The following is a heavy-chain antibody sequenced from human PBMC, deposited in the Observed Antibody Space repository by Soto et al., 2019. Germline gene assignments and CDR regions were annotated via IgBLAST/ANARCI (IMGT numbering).Heavy chain of an antibody. CDR1: GFTFSNYA. J-gene: IGHJ4*02. V-gene: IGHV3-23*01. Sequence: VQLLESGGNVVQPGGSLRLSCAASGFTFSNYAMSWVRQAPGKGLEWVSGISASGDSTYYADSLKGRFTISRDNSESTLYLQMNSLRAEDTALYFCSTHTNYGIFWGQGTLVTVSS. D-gene: IGHD4-4*01. CDR2: ISASGDST. CDR3: STHTNYGIF.